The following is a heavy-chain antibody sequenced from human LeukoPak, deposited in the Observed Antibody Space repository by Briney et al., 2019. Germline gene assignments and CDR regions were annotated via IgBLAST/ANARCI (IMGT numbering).Heavy chain of an antibody. CDR2: LSFDGSND. CDR1: GFTFSSYG. D-gene: IGHD3-16*02. CDR3: AREEHDYVWGSYRYYYYYGIDV. V-gene: IGHV3-30*03. J-gene: IGHJ6*02. Sequence: PGGSLRLSCAASGFTFSSYGMHWVRQSPGRGLEWVSFLSFDGSNDFYADSLKGRFSISRDNSKDTLYLQMGSLRAEDTALYYCAREEHDYVWGSYRYYYYYGIDVWGQGTTVTVSS.